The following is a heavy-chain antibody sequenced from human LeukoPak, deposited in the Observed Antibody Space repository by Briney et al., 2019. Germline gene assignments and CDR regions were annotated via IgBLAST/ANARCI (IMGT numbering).Heavy chain of an antibody. V-gene: IGHV1-69*04. CDR2: IIPIFGIA. CDR1: GGTFSSYA. CDR3: ARDREWLQSHYFDY. Sequence: SVKVSCKASGGTFSSYAISWVRQAPGQGLEWMGRIIPIFGIASYAQKFQGRVTITADKSTSTAYMELSSLRSEDTAVYYCARDREWLQSHYFDYWGQGTLVTVSS. J-gene: IGHJ4*02. D-gene: IGHD5-24*01.